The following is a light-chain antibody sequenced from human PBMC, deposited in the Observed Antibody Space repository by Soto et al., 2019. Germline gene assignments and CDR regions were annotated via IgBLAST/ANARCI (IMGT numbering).Light chain of an antibody. CDR2: GAS. Sequence: IVMTQSLPTLSVPPGQTASLPCRASQSVSSNLAWYQQKPGQAPRLLIYGASTRATGIPARFSGSGSGTEFTLTISSLQSEDFAVYYCQQYNNCPQTFGQGTKVDI. CDR1: QSVSSN. V-gene: IGKV3-15*01. CDR3: QQYNNCPQT. J-gene: IGKJ1*01.